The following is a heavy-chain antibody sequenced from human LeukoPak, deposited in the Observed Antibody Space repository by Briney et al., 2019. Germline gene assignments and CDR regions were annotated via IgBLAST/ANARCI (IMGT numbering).Heavy chain of an antibody. J-gene: IGHJ6*04. Sequence: GESLKISCKGSGYSFTSYWITWVRQMPGKGLEWMGRIDPGDSYTNYSPSFQGHVTISADKSISTAYLQWSSLKASDTAMYYCASCLPQYCSGGSCYSPRDYYYYGMDVWGKGTTVTVSS. V-gene: IGHV5-10-1*01. D-gene: IGHD2-15*01. CDR3: ASCLPQYCSGGSCYSPRDYYYYGMDV. CDR1: GYSFTSYW. CDR2: IDPGDSYT.